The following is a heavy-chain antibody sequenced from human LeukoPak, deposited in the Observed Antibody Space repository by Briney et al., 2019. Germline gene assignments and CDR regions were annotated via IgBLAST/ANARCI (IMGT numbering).Heavy chain of an antibody. V-gene: IGHV3-74*01. CDR3: ARDRGYPRRFDF. CDR2: INSDGSST. D-gene: IGHD5-12*01. Sequence: PGGSLRLSCAASGFTFSSYWMHWVRQAPGKGLVWVSRINSDGSSTNYADSVEGRFTISRDNAKNTLYLQMNSLRAKDTAVYYCARDRGYPRRFDFWGQGALVTVSS. J-gene: IGHJ4*02. CDR1: GFTFSSYW.